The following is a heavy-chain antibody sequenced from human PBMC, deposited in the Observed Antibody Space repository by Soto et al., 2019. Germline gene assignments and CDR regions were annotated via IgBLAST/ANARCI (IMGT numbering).Heavy chain of an antibody. CDR2: TIPTVSTA. D-gene: IGHD3-10*01. J-gene: IGHJ6*02. V-gene: IGHV1-69*13. CDR1: RGTFSSSA. CDR3: ARCITMVRGRQYYCYGMDV. Sequence: SVKVSSNASRGTFSSSAISWVRQAPGQGLEWMGGTIPTVSTANYAEQFQGRHTSTADEYTSTAYMELSSLRSEDTAVYYCARCITMVRGRQYYCYGMDVWGQGTTVTVSS.